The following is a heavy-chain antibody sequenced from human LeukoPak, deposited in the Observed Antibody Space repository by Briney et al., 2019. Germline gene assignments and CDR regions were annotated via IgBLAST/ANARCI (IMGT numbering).Heavy chain of an antibody. J-gene: IGHJ4*02. Sequence: GGSLRLSCAASGFTFSSYAMSWVRQAPGKGLEWVSAISGSGGSTYYADSVKGRFTISSDNAKNSLYLQMNSLRAEDTAVYYCAMGRNYYDSSGYPLWGQGTLVTVSS. V-gene: IGHV3-23*01. CDR2: ISGSGGST. CDR1: GFTFSSYA. CDR3: AMGRNYYDSSGYPL. D-gene: IGHD3-22*01.